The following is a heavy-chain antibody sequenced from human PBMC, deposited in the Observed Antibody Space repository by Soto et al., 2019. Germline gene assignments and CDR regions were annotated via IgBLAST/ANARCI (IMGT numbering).Heavy chain of an antibody. CDR3: ARIPNTIFGVSLYYFDY. D-gene: IGHD3-3*01. V-gene: IGHV1-3*01. CDR2: INAGNGNT. Sequence: QVQLVQSGAEVKKPGASVKVSCKASGCTFTSYAMHRVRQAPGQRLEWMGWINAGNGNTKYSQKFQGRVTITRDTSASTAYMELSSLRSEDTAVYYCARIPNTIFGVSLYYFDYWGQGTLVTVSS. CDR1: GCTFTSYA. J-gene: IGHJ4*02.